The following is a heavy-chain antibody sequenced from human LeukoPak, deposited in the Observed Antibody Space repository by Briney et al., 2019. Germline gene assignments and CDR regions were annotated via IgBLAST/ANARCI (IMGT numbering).Heavy chain of an antibody. CDR2: NHYSGST. J-gene: IGHJ5*02. Sequence: PSETLSLTCSVSGGSISSYYWSWLRQAPGQGLEWIGYNHYSGSTNCNASLKSRVTLSVDPSKSQFSLKLSSVTAADTAVYYCARLYYGSGSYLWFDPWGQGTLVTVSS. V-gene: IGHV4-59*08. CDR3: ARLYYGSGSYLWFDP. CDR1: GGSISSYY. D-gene: IGHD3-10*01.